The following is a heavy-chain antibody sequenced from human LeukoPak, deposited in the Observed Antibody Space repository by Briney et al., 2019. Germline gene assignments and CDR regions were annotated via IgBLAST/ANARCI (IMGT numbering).Heavy chain of an antibody. V-gene: IGHV3-23*01. D-gene: IGHD3-10*01. Sequence: GGSLRLSCAASGLTFSSYAMSWVRQAPGKGLEWVSAISGSGGSTYYADSVKGRFTISRDNSKNTLYLQMNSLRAEDTAVYYCAKVWDMVRGVIYYFDYWGQGTLVTVSS. CDR1: GLTFSSYA. CDR3: AKVWDMVRGVIYYFDY. J-gene: IGHJ4*02. CDR2: ISGSGGST.